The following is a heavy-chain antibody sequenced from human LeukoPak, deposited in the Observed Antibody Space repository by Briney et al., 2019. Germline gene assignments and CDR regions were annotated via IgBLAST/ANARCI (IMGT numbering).Heavy chain of an antibody. V-gene: IGHV4-59*01. CDR2: ISYGGNT. CDR3: ARVSTEKAGIEYFDL. D-gene: IGHD6-25*01. J-gene: IGHJ2*01. Sequence: SETLSLTCTVSGGSISNFYWSWIRQSPVKGLEWLAYISYGGNTNYSPSLKSRVIMSLDTPRNRFSLKLTSVIAADTAVYYCARVSTEKAGIEYFDLWGRGTLVTVSP. CDR1: GGSISNFY.